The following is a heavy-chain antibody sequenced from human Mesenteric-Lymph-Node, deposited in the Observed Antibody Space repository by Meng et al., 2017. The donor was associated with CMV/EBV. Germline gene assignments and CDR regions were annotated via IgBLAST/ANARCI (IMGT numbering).Heavy chain of an antibody. J-gene: IGHJ5*02. Sequence: SGYSFPNYGMNWVRQAPGQGLEWMGRINTNTGNPTYAQGFTGRFVFSLDTSVSTAYLQISGLKSEDTAVYYCARDNAGSRAYYNWLDPWGQGTLSPSPQ. CDR3: ARDNAGSRAYYNWLDP. CDR2: INTNTGNP. D-gene: IGHD3-10*01. CDR1: GYSFPNYG. V-gene: IGHV7-4-1*02.